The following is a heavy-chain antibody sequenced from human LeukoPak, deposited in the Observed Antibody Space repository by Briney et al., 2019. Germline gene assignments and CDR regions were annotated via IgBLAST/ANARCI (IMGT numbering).Heavy chain of an antibody. CDR3: ARSVVVPAGGAFDI. CDR2: ISYDGSNK. CDR1: GFTFSSYA. V-gene: IGHV3-30-3*01. D-gene: IGHD2-2*01. J-gene: IGHJ3*02. Sequence: PGRSLRLSCAASGFTFSSYAMHWVCQAPGKGLEWVAVISYDGSNKYYADSVKGRFTISRDNSKNTLYLQMNSLRAEDTAVYYCARSVVVPAGGAFDIWGQGTMVTVSS.